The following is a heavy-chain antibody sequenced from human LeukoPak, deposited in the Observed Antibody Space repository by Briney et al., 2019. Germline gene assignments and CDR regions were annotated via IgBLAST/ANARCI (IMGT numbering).Heavy chain of an antibody. D-gene: IGHD3-10*01. J-gene: IGHJ4*02. CDR2: IKQDGSVI. CDR3: ARARYGSGGYFFDF. V-gene: IGHV3-7*04. Sequence: GGSLRLSCPASGFKLISHGLSWVRLAPGKGLECVDNIKQDGSVIHFVDYVKGRFTISRDNAKSSVYLQLNSLRGEDTAVYYCARARYGSGGYFFDFWGQGTLVTVSS. CDR1: GFKLISHG.